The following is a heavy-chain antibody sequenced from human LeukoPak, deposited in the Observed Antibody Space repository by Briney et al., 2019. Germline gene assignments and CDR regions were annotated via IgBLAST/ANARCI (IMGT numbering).Heavy chain of an antibody. D-gene: IGHD3-3*01. J-gene: IGHJ4*02. CDR3: ARGPYTIFGVVIMYYFDY. V-gene: IGHV4-39*02. CDR1: GGSISGSSYY. Sequence: PSETLSLTCTVSGGSISGSSYYWGWIRQPPGKGLEWIGSIYYSGSTYYNPSLKSRVTISVDTSKNQFSLKLSSVTAADTAVYYCARGPYTIFGVVIMYYFDYWGQGTLVTVSS. CDR2: IYYSGST.